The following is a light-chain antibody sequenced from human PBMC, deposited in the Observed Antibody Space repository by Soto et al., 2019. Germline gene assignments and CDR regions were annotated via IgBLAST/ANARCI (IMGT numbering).Light chain of an antibody. J-gene: IGKJ5*01. CDR1: QAIRND. CDR2: AAS. V-gene: IGKV1-6*02. CDR3: LQDYNYPPT. Sequence: AIQMTLSPSSQSASVGDRVTITCRASQAIRNDLGWYQQKPGKAPKLLIYAASSLQSGVPSRFSGSGSGTDFTLTISSLQAEDFATYYCLQDYNYPPTFGQGTRLEIK.